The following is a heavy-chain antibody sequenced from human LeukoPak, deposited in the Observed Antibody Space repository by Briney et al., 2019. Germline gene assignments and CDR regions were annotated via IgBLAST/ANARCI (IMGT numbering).Heavy chain of an antibody. D-gene: IGHD3-22*01. CDR3: ARARNYYDSSGFYYEGDAFDI. CDR1: GYSISSGYY. Sequence: SETLSLTCTVSGYSISSGYYWSWIRQPPGKGLECIGYIYSSGSTNYNPSLKSLFTISVDTSKNHCSLKLSSVTAADTAVYYCARARNYYDSSGFYYEGDAFDIWGQGTMVTVSS. J-gene: IGHJ3*02. CDR2: IYSSGST. V-gene: IGHV4-61*03.